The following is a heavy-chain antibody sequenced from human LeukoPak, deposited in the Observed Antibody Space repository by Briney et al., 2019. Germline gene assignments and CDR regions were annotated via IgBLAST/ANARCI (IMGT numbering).Heavy chain of an antibody. Sequence: PSVKVSCKASGGTFSSYAISWVRQAPGQGLEWMGGIIPIFGTANYAQKFQGRVTITTDESTSTAYMELSSLRSEDTAVYYCARDHNDGVWFGDAFDIWGQGTMVTVSS. CDR1: GGTFSSYA. CDR3: ARDHNDGVWFGDAFDI. D-gene: IGHD3-10*01. V-gene: IGHV1-69*05. CDR2: IIPIFGTA. J-gene: IGHJ3*02.